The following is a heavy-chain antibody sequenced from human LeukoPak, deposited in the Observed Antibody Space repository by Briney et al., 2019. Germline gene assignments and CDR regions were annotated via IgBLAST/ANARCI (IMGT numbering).Heavy chain of an antibody. J-gene: IGHJ4*02. V-gene: IGHV3-23*01. D-gene: IGHD5-12*01. CDR3: AKGFGGATIYNYFDY. CDR2: ISGSGGST. Sequence: GGSLRLSCAASGFTFSDRAMSSVRQAPGKGLGWVSAISGSGGSTYYADSVKGRFTISRDNSKNTLYLQMNSLRAEDTAVYYCAKGFGGATIYNYFDYWGQGTLVTVSS. CDR1: GFTFSDRA.